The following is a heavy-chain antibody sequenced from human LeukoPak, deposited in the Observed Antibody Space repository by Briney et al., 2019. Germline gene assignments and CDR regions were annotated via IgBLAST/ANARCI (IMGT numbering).Heavy chain of an antibody. CDR3: AKDVLDCSSTTCYGGDYFYYYMDV. CDR2: ISSSGSTI. D-gene: IGHD2-2*01. Sequence: GGSLRLSCAASGFTFSSYEMNWVRQAPGKGLEWVSYISSSGSTIYYADSVKGRFTISRDNSKNTLYLQMNSLRAEDTAVYYCAKDVLDCSSTTCYGGDYFYYYMDVWGKGTTVTISS. CDR1: GFTFSSYE. J-gene: IGHJ6*03. V-gene: IGHV3-48*03.